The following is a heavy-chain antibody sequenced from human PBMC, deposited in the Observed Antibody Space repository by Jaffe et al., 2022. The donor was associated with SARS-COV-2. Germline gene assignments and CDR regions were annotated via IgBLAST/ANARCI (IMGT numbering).Heavy chain of an antibody. D-gene: IGHD1-20*01. V-gene: IGHV3-48*02. CDR2: ISSSSSTI. CDR3: AREGTSYNWNDPTLGLFDY. CDR1: GFTFSSYS. J-gene: IGHJ4*02. Sequence: EVQLVESGGGLVQPGGSLRLSCAASGFTFSSYSMNWVRQAPGKGLEWVSYISSSSSTIYYADSVKGRFTISRDNAKNSLYLQMNSLRDEDTAVYYCAREGTSYNWNDPTLGLFDYWGQGTLVTVSS.